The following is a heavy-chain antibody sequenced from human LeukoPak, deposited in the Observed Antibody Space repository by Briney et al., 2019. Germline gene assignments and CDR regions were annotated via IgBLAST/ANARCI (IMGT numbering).Heavy chain of an antibody. CDR1: GGTFSSYA. V-gene: IGHV1-69*04. CDR3: AIHSSGYYYRYFDL. Sequence: GASVKVSCKASGGTFSSYAISWVRQAPGQGLEWMGRIIPILGIANYAQKFQGRVTITADKSTSTAYMELSSLRSEDTAVYYCAIHSSGYYYRYFDLWGRGTLVTVSS. J-gene: IGHJ2*01. CDR2: IIPILGIA. D-gene: IGHD3-22*01.